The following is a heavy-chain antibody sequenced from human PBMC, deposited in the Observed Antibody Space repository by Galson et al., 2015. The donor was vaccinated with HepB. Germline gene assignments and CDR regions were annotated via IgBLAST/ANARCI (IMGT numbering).Heavy chain of an antibody. Sequence: SLRLSCAASGFTFSSYAMHWVRQAPGKGLEWVAVISYDGSNKYYADSVKGRFTISRDNSKNTLYLQMNSLRAEDTAVYYCAKGVALDYWGQGTLVTVSS. CDR3: AKGVALDY. CDR1: GFTFSSYA. J-gene: IGHJ4*02. CDR2: ISYDGSNK. V-gene: IGHV3-30*04.